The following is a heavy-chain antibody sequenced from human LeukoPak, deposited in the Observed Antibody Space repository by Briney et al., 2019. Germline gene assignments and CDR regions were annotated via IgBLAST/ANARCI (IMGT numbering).Heavy chain of an antibody. J-gene: IGHJ5*02. D-gene: IGHD5-18*01. V-gene: IGHV3-7*01. CDR2: IKQDGSEK. CDR3: ARQGGYNYALLRNWFDP. CDR1: GFTFSSYW. Sequence: GGSLRLSCAASGFTFSSYWMSWVRQAPGKGLEWVANIKQDGSEKYYVDSVKGRFTISRDNAKNSLYLQMSSLRAEDTAVYYCARQGGYNYALLRNWFDPWGQGTLVTVSS.